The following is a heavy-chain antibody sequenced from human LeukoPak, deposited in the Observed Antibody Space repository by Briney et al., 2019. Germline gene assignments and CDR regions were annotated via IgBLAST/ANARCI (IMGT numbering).Heavy chain of an antibody. D-gene: IGHD6-19*01. V-gene: IGHV3-23*01. J-gene: IGHJ4*02. CDR3: AKEDGPWHKLIAVAGINFDY. CDR2: ICGSGGST. CDR1: GFSFSSYA. Sequence: GGSPRLSCAPSGFSFSSYAMRWVRQAPGKGLEWVSAICGSGGSTYYADSVKGRFTISRDNSKNALYLQMKSLRAEDTAVYYCAKEDGPWHKLIAVAGINFDYWGQGTLVTVSS.